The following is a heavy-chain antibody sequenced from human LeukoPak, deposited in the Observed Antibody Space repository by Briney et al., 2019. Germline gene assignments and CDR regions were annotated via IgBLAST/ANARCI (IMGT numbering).Heavy chain of an antibody. CDR1: GFTFSSYA. CDR2: IRGGGSST. Sequence: PGGSLRLSCAASGFTFSSYAMRWVRQAPGKGLEWVSAIRGGGSSTYYADSVKGRFTISRDNSKNTLYLQMNSLRAEDTAVYYCANLEYYYDSNGKLVRPPWGQGTLVTVSS. V-gene: IGHV3-23*01. J-gene: IGHJ5*02. CDR3: ANLEYYYDSNGKLVRPP. D-gene: IGHD3-22*01.